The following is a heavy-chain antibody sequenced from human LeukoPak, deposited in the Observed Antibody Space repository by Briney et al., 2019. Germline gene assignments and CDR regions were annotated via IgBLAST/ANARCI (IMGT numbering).Heavy chain of an antibody. V-gene: IGHV4-34*01. D-gene: IGHD3-16*02. Sequence: SETLSLTCSLYGGSFNDYYWSWVRQPPGKGLEWIGEINHSGGTNYNPSLWSRLTISIDTSRHQLSLQVTSVTAADTGVYFCARVSEIMISFGGVISHFDNWGQGALVTVSS. CDR3: ARVSEIMISFGGVISHFDN. J-gene: IGHJ4*02. CDR2: INHSGGT. CDR1: GGSFNDYY.